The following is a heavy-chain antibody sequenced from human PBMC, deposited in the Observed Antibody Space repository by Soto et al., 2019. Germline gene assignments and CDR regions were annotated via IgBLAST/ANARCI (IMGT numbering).Heavy chain of an antibody. CDR1: GGSISGSY. J-gene: IGHJ4*02. CDR3: ARSVAVPGAHIDY. V-gene: IGHV4-59*01. CDR2: VYYTGST. Sequence: SETLSLTCSVSGGSISGSYWSWIRQSPEKGLEWLGYVYYTGSTNYSPSLRSRVSISVDTSKNEFSLRLSSVTAADTAVYFCARSVAVPGAHIDYWGQGTQVTVSS. D-gene: IGHD6-19*01.